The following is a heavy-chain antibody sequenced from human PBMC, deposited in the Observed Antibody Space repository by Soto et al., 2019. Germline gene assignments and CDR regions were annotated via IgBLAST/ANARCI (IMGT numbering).Heavy chain of an antibody. D-gene: IGHD6-13*01. CDR1: GYTFTSYY. CDR2: INPSGGST. CDR3: ARDFNVMAAAGGLDFDY. J-gene: IGHJ4*02. V-gene: IGHV1-46*01. Sequence: QVQLVQSGAEVKKPGASVKVSCKASGYTFTSYYMHWVRQAPGQGLEWMGIINPSGGSTSYAQKFQGRVTMTRDTSTSTVYMELSSLRSEDTAVYYCARDFNVMAAAGGLDFDYWGQGTLVTVSS.